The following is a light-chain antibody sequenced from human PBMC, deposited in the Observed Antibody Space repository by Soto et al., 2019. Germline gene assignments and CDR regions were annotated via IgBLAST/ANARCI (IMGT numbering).Light chain of an antibody. J-gene: IGKJ4*01. CDR1: QHISEY. CDR3: QQYENFPLT. CDR2: DAS. Sequence: DIQMTQSPSSLSASVGDRVTITCQASQHISEYLNWYQYKPGKAPKLLITDASNLKTGVPSRFSGSGSGKEYTFTINRLQPEDIATYYCQQYENFPLTFGGGTKVEI. V-gene: IGKV1-33*01.